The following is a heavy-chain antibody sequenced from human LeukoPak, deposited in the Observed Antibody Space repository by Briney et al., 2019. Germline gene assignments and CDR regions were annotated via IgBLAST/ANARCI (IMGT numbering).Heavy chain of an antibody. CDR3: ARALLYYFDY. V-gene: IGHV4-30-2*01. D-gene: IGHD2/OR15-2a*01. CDR2: IYHSGST. CDR1: GGSISSGGYY. Sequence: ETSQTLSLTCTVSGGSISSGGYYWSWIRQPPGKGLEWIGYIYHSGSTYYNPSLKSRVTISVDRSKNQFSLKLSSVTAADTAVYYCARALLYYFDYWGQGTLVTVSS. J-gene: IGHJ4*02.